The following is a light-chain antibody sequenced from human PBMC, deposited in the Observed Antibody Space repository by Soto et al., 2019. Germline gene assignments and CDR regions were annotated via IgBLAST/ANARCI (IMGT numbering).Light chain of an antibody. CDR2: EVS. CDR1: SSDIGGHNF. CDR3: SSYTTSSYVV. V-gene: IGLV2-14*01. Sequence: QSALIQPAAVSGSPGQSITISCTGTSSDIGGHNFVSWYQHHPGKAPKLLIYEVSYRASGVSNRFTGSKSANTASLTISGLQAEDEADYSCSSYTTSSYVVFGGGTKLTVL. J-gene: IGLJ2*01.